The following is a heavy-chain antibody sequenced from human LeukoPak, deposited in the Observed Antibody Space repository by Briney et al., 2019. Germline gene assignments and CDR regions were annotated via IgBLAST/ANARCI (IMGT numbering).Heavy chain of an antibody. D-gene: IGHD3-3*01. J-gene: IGHJ6*02. CDR2: INHSGST. Sequence: SETLSLTCAVYGGSFSGYYWSWIRQPPGKGLEWIGEINHSGSTNYNPSLKSRVTISVDTSKNQFSLKLSSVIAADTAVYYCARDPKTIFGVVISQYYYYGMDVWGQGTTVTVSS. CDR1: GGSFSGYY. V-gene: IGHV4-34*01. CDR3: ARDPKTIFGVVISQYYYYGMDV.